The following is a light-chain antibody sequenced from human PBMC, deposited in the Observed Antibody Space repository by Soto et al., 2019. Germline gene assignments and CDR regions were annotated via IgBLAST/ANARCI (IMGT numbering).Light chain of an antibody. Sequence: EIVMTQSPATLSLSPGERATLSCRASQSVSSYLSWYQQKPGLPPRLLIYDASTRATGIPDRFGGSGAGTDFPLDISVLQSADFAVYYCHQYSTWHPLYTFGRGTKLAIK. CDR3: HQYSTWHPLYT. CDR2: DAS. CDR1: QSVSSY. J-gene: IGKJ2*01. V-gene: IGKV3-15*01.